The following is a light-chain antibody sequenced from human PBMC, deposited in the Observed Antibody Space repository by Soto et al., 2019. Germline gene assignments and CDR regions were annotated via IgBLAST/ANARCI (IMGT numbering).Light chain of an antibody. V-gene: IGKV2-30*02. CDR1: QSLVHSDGNTH. CDR3: MQGTHWPYT. Sequence: DVVMTQSPLSLPVTLGQPASISCRSTQSLVHSDGNTHLNWFQQRPGQSPRRLICKVSNRDSGVPGRFSGSASGTDFTLKISRVEAEDVGVYYCMQGTHWPYTVGQGTKLEIK. J-gene: IGKJ2*01. CDR2: KVS.